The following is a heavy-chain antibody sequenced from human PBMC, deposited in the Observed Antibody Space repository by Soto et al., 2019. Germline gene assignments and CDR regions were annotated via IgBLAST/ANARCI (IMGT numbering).Heavy chain of an antibody. CDR2: IYSGGST. V-gene: IGHV3-66*01. Sequence: GGSLRLSCSASGFTVSSNYMSWVRQAPGKGLEWVSVIYSGGSTYYADSVKGRFTISRDNSKNTLYLQMNSLRAEDTAVYYCARVTVRFVGWFDPWGQGTLVTVSS. CDR3: ARVTVRFVGWFDP. D-gene: IGHD3-10*01. CDR1: GFTVSSNY. J-gene: IGHJ5*02.